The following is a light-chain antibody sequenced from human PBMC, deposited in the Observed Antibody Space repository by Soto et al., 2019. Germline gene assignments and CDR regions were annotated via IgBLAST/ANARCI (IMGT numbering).Light chain of an antibody. CDR2: EVN. CDR3: CSYAGGTTLYV. V-gene: IGLV2-23*02. CDR1: SSDFGSYNL. Sequence: QSVLTQPASVSGSPGQSITISCTGTSSDFGSYNLVSWYQQHPGKAPKLMIFEVNKRPSGVSNRFSGSKSGNTASLTISGLQAADEADYYCCSYAGGTTLYVFGTGTKVTVL. J-gene: IGLJ1*01.